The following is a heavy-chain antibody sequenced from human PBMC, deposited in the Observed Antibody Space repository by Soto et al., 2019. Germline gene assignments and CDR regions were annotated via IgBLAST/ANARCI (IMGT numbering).Heavy chain of an antibody. CDR2: LSYEGSEE. V-gene: IGHV3-33*05. D-gene: IGHD6-13*01. J-gene: IGHJ4*02. Sequence: QPGGSLRLSCAASGFNFGVFGMHWVRQAPGKGLEWLSVLSYEGSEEYYADSVRGRFTISRDNSNNTLYLQMNSLRVEDTATYYCVREPWGFSGTWYDYWGQGTLVTV. CDR1: GFNFGVFG. CDR3: VREPWGFSGTWYDY.